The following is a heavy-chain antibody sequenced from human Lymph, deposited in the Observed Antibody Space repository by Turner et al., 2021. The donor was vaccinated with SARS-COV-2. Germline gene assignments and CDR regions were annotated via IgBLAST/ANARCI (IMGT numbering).Heavy chain of an antibody. D-gene: IGHD3-3*01. CDR3: ARDLMEVGGMDV. CDR1: GITVRSNY. CDR2: IYSGGST. J-gene: IGHJ6*02. V-gene: IGHV3-53*01. Sequence: EVQLVESGGGLIQPGGSLRLSCAASGITVRSNYMSWVRQAPGKGLEWVSVIYSGGSTYYADSVKGRFTISRDNSKNTLYFQMNSLRAEDTAVYYCARDLMEVGGMDVWGQGTTVTVSS.